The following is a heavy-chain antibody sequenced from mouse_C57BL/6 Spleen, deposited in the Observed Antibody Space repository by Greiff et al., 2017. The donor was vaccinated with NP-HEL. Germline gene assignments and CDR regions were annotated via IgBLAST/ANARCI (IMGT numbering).Heavy chain of an antibody. J-gene: IGHJ3*01. V-gene: IGHV1-76*01. Sequence: QVHVKQSGAELVRPGASVKLSCKASGYTFTDYYINWVKQRPGQGLEWIARIYPGSGNTYYNEKFKGKATLTAEKSSSTAYMQLSSLTSEDSAVYFCARCSYYVSTTSSWFAYWGQGTLVTVSA. CDR3: ARCSYYVSTTSSWFAY. CDR2: IYPGSGNT. D-gene: IGHD1-1*01. CDR1: GYTFTDYY.